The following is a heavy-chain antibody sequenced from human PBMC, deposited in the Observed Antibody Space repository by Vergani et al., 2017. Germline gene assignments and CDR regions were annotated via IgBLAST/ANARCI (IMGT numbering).Heavy chain of an antibody. J-gene: IGHJ6*02. D-gene: IGHD3-16*01. CDR2: IDPSDSYT. V-gene: IGHV5-10-1*01. Sequence: EVQLVQSGAEVKKPGESLRISCKGSGYSFTSYWISWVRQMPGKGLEWMGRIDPSDSYTNYSPSFQGHVTISADKSISTAYLQWSSLKASDTAMYYCASPRRGSVSYYYGMDVWGQGTTVTVSS. CDR3: ASPRRGSVSYYYGMDV. CDR1: GYSFTSYW.